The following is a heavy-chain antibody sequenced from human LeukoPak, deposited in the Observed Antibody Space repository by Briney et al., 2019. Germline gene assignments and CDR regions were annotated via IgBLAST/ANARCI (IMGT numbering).Heavy chain of an antibody. CDR1: GYTFTNYG. CDR3: ARDAVSTTTAGGIDY. Sequence: GASVKVSCKASGYTFTNYGISWVRQAPGQGLEWMGWISAYSGYTHYAQKIQGRVTVITEASTSTAYMELRSLTSYDTAVYYCARDAVSTTTAGGIDYWGQGTLVTVSS. CDR2: ISAYSGYT. J-gene: IGHJ4*02. D-gene: IGHD5/OR15-5a*01. V-gene: IGHV1-18*01.